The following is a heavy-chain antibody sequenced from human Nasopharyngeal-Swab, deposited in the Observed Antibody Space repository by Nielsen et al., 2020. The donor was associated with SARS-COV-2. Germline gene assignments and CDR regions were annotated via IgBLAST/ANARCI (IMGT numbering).Heavy chain of an antibody. CDR2: ISSSSSYI. CDR1: GFTFSSYS. CDR3: ARDGGSGWWDWYFDL. J-gene: IGHJ2*01. V-gene: IGHV3-21*01. D-gene: IGHD6-19*01. Sequence: GGSLRLSCAASGFTFSSYSMNWVRQAPGKGLEWVSSISSSSSYIYYADSVKGRFTISRDNAKNSLYLQMNSLRDEDTAVYYCARDGGSGWWDWYFDLWGRGTLVTVSS.